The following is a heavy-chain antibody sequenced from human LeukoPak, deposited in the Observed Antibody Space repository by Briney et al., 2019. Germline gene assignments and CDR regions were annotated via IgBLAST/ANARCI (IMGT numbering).Heavy chain of an antibody. Sequence: ASVKVSCKXSGYTFTNYYIHWVRQAPGQGLEWMGIINPSIGTTSYAQKFQGRVTMTRDTSTSTVYMELSGLRSEDTALYYCASLPAATGSHAFDIWGQGTMVTVSS. CDR1: GYTFTNYY. CDR3: ASLPAATGSHAFDI. V-gene: IGHV1-46*01. J-gene: IGHJ3*02. D-gene: IGHD2-2*01. CDR2: INPSIGTT.